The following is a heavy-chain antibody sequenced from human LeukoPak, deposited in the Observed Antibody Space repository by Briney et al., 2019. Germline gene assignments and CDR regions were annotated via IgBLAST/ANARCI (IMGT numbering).Heavy chain of an antibody. D-gene: IGHD5-12*01. CDR2: IGTAGDT. CDR1: GFTFSSYD. J-gene: IGHJ4*02. V-gene: IGHV3-13*01. CDR3: ARAYSGYLFDY. Sequence: GGSLRLSCTASGFTFSSYDMHWVRQATGKGLEWVSAIGTAGDTYYPGSVKGRFTISRENAKNSSYLQMNSLRAGDTAVYYCARAYSGYLFDYWGQGTLVTVSS.